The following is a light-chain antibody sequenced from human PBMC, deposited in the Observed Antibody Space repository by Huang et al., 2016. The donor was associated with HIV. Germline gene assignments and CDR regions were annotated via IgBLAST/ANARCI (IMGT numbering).Light chain of an antibody. V-gene: IGKV3-15*01. CDR2: SAS. Sequence: EIVMTQSPATLSVSPGESATLSCRASQSVSSNLGWDQQKPGKAPRLLNYSASTRATGIPAWFRGSGSGTEFTLTISSLQSEDFAVYHCQQYNSWPGTFGQGTKVEIK. CDR3: QQYNSWPGT. CDR1: QSVSSN. J-gene: IGKJ1*01.